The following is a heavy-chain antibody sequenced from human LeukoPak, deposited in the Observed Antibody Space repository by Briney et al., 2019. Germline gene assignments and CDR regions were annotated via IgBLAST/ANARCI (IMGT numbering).Heavy chain of an antibody. Sequence: PSETLSLTCTVSGHSISSGYYWGWIRQPPGKGLEWIGSMYHSGNTYYNPSLKSRVTISVDTSKNQFSLKLSSVTAADTAVYFCARGPYSYDSSGAFDIWGQGTMVTVSS. J-gene: IGHJ3*02. CDR2: MYHSGNT. CDR3: ARGPYSYDSSGAFDI. V-gene: IGHV4-38-2*02. CDR1: GHSISSGYY. D-gene: IGHD3-22*01.